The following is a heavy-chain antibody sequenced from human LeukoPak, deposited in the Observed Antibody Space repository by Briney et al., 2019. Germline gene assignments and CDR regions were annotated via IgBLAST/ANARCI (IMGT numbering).Heavy chain of an antibody. CDR1: GFCFTNFS. V-gene: IGHV3-23*01. D-gene: IGHD6-6*01. J-gene: IGHJ4*02. CDR3: AKDAISSLAVRRFDL. Sequence: GGSLRLSCDASGFCFTNFSMGWVRQAPGRGLEWVGGISGIGANTFYTDYVKGRFTVARDNSRHALCLLMTSLRAEDSAQYYSAKDAISSLAVRRFDLWGQGTLVTVSS. CDR2: ISGIGANT.